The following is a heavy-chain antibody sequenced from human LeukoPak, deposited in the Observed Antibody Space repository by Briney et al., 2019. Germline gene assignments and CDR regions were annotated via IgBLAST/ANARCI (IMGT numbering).Heavy chain of an antibody. CDR1: GIIFSNYG. CDR2: ISDDGSDI. Sequence: GGSLRLSCAASGIIFSNYGMHWVRQGPGKGLEWVAVISDDGSDIYYADSVKGRFTISRDNAKNSLYLQMNSLRAEDTALYYCAKDMGRVVGAPGAADYWGQGTLVTVSS. V-gene: IGHV3-30*18. J-gene: IGHJ4*02. D-gene: IGHD1-26*01. CDR3: AKDMGRVVGAPGAADY.